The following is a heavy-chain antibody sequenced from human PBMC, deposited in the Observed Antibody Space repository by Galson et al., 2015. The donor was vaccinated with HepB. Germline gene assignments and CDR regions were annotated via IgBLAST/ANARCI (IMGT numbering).Heavy chain of an antibody. V-gene: IGHV3-23*01. CDR2: ITSSGTNT. Sequence: SLRLSCAASGFIFSNYDMSWVRQAPGKGLEWVSNITSSGTNTHYADSVKGRFTISRDNAKNTLYLQMNSLRAEDTAVYYCANHGGSWSYYFDYWGQGTLVTVSP. CDR3: ANHGGSWSYYFDY. CDR1: GFIFSNYD. D-gene: IGHD6-13*01. J-gene: IGHJ4*02.